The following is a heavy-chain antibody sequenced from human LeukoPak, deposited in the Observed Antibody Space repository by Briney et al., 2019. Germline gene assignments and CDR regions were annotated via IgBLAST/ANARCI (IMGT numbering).Heavy chain of an antibody. CDR2: IDYTGST. Sequence: SETLSLTCTVSGGSVSSSPYWWGWIRQPPGKGLEWIGTIDYTGSTFYNPSLKSRVTISADTSSNQFSLKLTSVTAADTAVYYCARRAYGIGFGYWGQGTMVTVSS. V-gene: IGHV4-39*01. CDR1: GGSVSSSPYW. J-gene: IGHJ4*02. D-gene: IGHD1-14*01. CDR3: ARRAYGIGFGY.